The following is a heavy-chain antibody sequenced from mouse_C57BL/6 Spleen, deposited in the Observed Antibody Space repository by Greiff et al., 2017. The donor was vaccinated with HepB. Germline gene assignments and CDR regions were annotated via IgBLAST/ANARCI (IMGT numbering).Heavy chain of an antibody. CDR2: ISDGGSYT. Sequence: EVMLVESGGGLVKPGGSLKLSCAASGFTFSSYAMSWVRQTPEKRLEWVATISDGGSYTYYPDNVKGRFTISRDNAKNNLYLQMSHLKSEDTAMYYCAIDSMDYWGQGTSVTVSS. V-gene: IGHV5-4*01. CDR1: GFTFSSYA. CDR3: AIDSMDY. J-gene: IGHJ4*01.